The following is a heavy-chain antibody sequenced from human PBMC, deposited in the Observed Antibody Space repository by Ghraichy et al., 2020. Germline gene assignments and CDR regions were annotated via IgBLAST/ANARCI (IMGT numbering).Heavy chain of an antibody. J-gene: IGHJ1*01. V-gene: IGHV3-48*02. Sequence: GGSLRLSCAASGFTFSSYNMSWVRQAPGKGLQWLSYISDGSGAIYYADSVKGRFTISTDNAKNSVYLQMNSLRDEDTAVYYCARGPPHTYWGQGTLVTVSS. CDR2: ISDGSGAI. CDR3: ARGPPHTY. CDR1: GFTFSSYN.